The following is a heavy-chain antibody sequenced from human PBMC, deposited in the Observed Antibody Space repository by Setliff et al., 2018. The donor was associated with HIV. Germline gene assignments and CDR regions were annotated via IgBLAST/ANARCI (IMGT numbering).Heavy chain of an antibody. V-gene: IGHV4-39*01. CDR2: IHSSGST. D-gene: IGHD2-15*01. Sequence: SETLSLTCTVSGDSIISSRNFWGWIRQPPGKGLEWIGNIHSSGSTYYNPSLKSRVSISVDTSKDQFSLNLKSVTAADTATYYCARLGRAIDDGGSSLRLDFWGQGMLVTVSS. CDR1: GDSIISSRNF. CDR3: ARLGRAIDDGGSSLRLDF. J-gene: IGHJ4*02.